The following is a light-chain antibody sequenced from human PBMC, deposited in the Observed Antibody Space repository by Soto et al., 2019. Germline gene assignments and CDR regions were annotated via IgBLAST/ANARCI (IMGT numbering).Light chain of an antibody. CDR1: SSDVGRYNY. J-gene: IGLJ3*02. CDR2: EVR. Sequence: QSALTQPAAVSGPPGQSITISCTGTSSDVGRYNYVSWYQQHSGKAPKLVIYEVRNRPSGISNRFSASKSGNTASLTISGLQAEDEADYYCTSYTSNTTWVFGGGTKVNVL. CDR3: TSYTSNTTWV. V-gene: IGLV2-14*01.